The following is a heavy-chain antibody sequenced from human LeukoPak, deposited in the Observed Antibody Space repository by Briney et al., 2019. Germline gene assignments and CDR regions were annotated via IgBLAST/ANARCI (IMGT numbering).Heavy chain of an antibody. Sequence: ASVKVSCKASGYTFTSYYMHWVRQAPGQGLEWMGIINPSGGSTSYAQKFQGRVTMTRDTSISTAYMELSRLRSDDTAVYYCARDRRNYITMIEDYWGQGTLVTVSS. CDR3: ARDRRNYITMIEDY. D-gene: IGHD3-22*01. J-gene: IGHJ4*02. CDR1: GYTFTSYY. CDR2: INPSGGST. V-gene: IGHV1-46*01.